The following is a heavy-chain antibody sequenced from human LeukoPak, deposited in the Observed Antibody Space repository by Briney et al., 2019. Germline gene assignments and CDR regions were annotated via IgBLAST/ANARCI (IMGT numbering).Heavy chain of an antibody. CDR1: GFSLSTSGVG. CDR2: IYWDDDK. V-gene: IGHV2-5*02. CDR3: AHEGSCYDY. J-gene: IGHJ4*02. Sequence: SGPTLVKPTQTLTLTCTFSGFSLSTSGVGVGWIRQPPGKALEWLAVIYWDDDKRYSPSLKSRLTITKDTSKNQVVLIMTNMGPVDTATYYCAHEGSCYDYWGQGTLVTVSS. D-gene: IGHD2-2*01.